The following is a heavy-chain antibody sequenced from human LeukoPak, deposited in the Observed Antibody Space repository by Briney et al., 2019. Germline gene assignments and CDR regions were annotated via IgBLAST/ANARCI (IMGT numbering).Heavy chain of an antibody. CDR3: GRETWQAYNDFWSGYVTD. J-gene: IGHJ4*02. CDR2: IRQGVKSK. D-gene: IGHD3-3*01. CDR1: GFAFSDSW. V-gene: IGHV3-7*01. Sequence: GGFLRLSCAASGFAFSDSWMTWVRRAPGKGLEWVANIRQGVKSKYYVDSVKGRFTISRDNAHSTLYLDMNSLTAEDTAIYYCGRETWQAYNDFWSGYVTDWGQGILVTVSS.